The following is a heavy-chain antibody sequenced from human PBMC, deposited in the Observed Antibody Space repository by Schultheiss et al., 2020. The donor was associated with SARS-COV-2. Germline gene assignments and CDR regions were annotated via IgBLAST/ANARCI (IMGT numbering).Heavy chain of an antibody. CDR2: IDWHDDK. V-gene: IGHV2-70*12. CDR3: ARVCSSTSCYTYGAFDI. CDR1: GFSLATDGAR. Sequence: SGPTLVKPTQTLTLTCTFSGFSLATDGARVGWIRQPPGKALEWLALIDWHDDKHYSTSLKTRLTISKDTSKSQVVLTMADMDPLDTATYYCARVCSSTSCYTYGAFDIWGQGTMVTVSS. D-gene: IGHD2-2*02. J-gene: IGHJ3*02.